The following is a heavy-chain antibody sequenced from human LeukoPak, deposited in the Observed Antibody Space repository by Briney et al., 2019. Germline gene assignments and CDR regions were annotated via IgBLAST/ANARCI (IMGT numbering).Heavy chain of an antibody. Sequence: PGGSLRLSCAASGFTFSSYAMSWVRQAPGKGLEWVSVISGSGGSTYYADSVKGGFTISIDNSNKTLYLKMNSLRAEDTAVYYCAKDSQLWLPIAFDYWGQGTMVTVSS. D-gene: IGHD5-18*01. CDR1: GFTFSSYA. V-gene: IGHV3-23*01. J-gene: IGHJ4*02. CDR2: ISGSGGST. CDR3: AKDSQLWLPIAFDY.